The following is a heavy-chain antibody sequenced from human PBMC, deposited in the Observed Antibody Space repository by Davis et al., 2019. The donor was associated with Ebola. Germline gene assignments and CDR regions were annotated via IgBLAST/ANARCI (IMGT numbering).Heavy chain of an antibody. V-gene: IGHV4-59*01. D-gene: IGHD2-15*01. CDR2: IYYRGST. CDR1: AGSISSYY. CDR3: ARGSGIVVVVAATRSYYGMDV. Sequence: SETLSLTCTVSAGSISSYYWSWIRQPPGKGLEWIGYIYYRGSTTYNPSLRSRVTISVDTSKNQFSLKLSSVTAADTAVYYCARGSGIVVVVAATRSYYGMDVWGQGTTVTVSS. J-gene: IGHJ6*02.